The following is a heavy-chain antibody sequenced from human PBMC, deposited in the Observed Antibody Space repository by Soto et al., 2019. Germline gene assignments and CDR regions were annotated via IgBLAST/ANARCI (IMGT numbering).Heavy chain of an antibody. CDR2: IYHSGST. V-gene: IGHV4-30-2*01. J-gene: IGHJ4*02. Sequence: SETLSLTCAVSGGSISSGGYSWSWIRRPPGKGLEWIGYIYHSGSTYYNPSLRSRVTISVDRSKNQFSLKLSSVTAADTAVYYCARAGHYGSGSYYNGLNFDYWGQGTLVTVSS. CDR1: GGSISSGGYS. D-gene: IGHD3-10*01. CDR3: ARAGHYGSGSYYNGLNFDY.